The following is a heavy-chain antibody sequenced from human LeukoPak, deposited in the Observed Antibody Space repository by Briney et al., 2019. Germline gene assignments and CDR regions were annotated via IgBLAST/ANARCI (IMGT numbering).Heavy chain of an antibody. CDR3: ARDDQTYCSSSTCYGGAFES. V-gene: IGHV3-43*01. D-gene: IGHD2-2*01. Sequence: GGSLRLSCAASGFPFDDFTMHWVRQLPGKGLQWVSLISWDGTHQYYEDSVKGRFTISRHNSRNTLFLDMKSLTTDDSGLYYCARDDQTYCSSSTCYGGAFESWGQGTLVIVSS. CDR2: ISWDGTHQ. CDR1: GFPFDDFT. J-gene: IGHJ4*02.